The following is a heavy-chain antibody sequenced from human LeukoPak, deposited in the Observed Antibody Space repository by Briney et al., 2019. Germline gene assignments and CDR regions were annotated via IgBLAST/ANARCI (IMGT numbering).Heavy chain of an antibody. CDR3: ARASYYDFWSGYFNHNYYYYGMDV. J-gene: IGHJ6*02. D-gene: IGHD3-3*01. CDR2: MNPNSGNT. CDR1: GYTFTSYD. Sequence: ASVKVSCKASGYTFTSYDTNWVRQATGQGLEWMGWMNPNSGNTGYAQKFQGRVTMTRNTSISTAYMELSSLRSEDTAVYYCARASYYDFWSGYFNHNYYYYGMDVWGQGTTVTVSS. V-gene: IGHV1-8*01.